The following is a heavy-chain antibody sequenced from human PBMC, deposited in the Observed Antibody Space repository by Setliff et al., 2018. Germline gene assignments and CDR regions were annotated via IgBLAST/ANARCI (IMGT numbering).Heavy chain of an antibody. CDR3: AKVPITKVYFYMDV. CDR2: IYSSGNI. V-gene: IGHV4-4*09. Sequence: PSETLSLTCTVSGASISSYYWSWIRQPPGEGLEWIGYIYSSGNIKYNPSLKSRVTISLDTSKNQFSLKLSSVTAADTAVYYCAKVPITKVYFYMDVWGKGTTVTVSS. CDR1: GASISSYY. J-gene: IGHJ6*03. D-gene: IGHD3-10*01.